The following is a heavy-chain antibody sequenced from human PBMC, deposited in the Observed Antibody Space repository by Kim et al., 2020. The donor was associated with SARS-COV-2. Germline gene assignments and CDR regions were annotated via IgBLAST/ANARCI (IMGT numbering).Heavy chain of an antibody. CDR3: ATREWYYYGSGSYWYWFDP. J-gene: IGHJ5*02. CDR1: GFTFSSYA. CDR2: ISGSGGST. D-gene: IGHD3-10*01. V-gene: IGHV3-23*01. Sequence: GGSLRLSCAASGFTFSSYAMSWVRQAPGKGLEWVSAISGSGGSTYYADSVKGRFTISRDNSKNTLYLQMNSLRAEDTAVYYCATREWYYYGSGSYWYWFDPWGQGTLVTVSS.